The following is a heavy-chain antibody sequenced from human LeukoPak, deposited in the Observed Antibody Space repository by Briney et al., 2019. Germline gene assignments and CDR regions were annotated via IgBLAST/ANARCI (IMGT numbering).Heavy chain of an antibody. Sequence: ASVKVSCKASGYTFTSYGISWVRQAPGQGLEWMGGFDPKDGETIYAQKFQGRVTMTEDTSTDTAYMELSSLRSEDTAVYYCATVLYGYWGQGTLVTVSS. CDR3: ATVLYGY. V-gene: IGHV1-24*01. D-gene: IGHD2-8*01. CDR2: FDPKDGET. CDR1: GYTFTSYG. J-gene: IGHJ4*02.